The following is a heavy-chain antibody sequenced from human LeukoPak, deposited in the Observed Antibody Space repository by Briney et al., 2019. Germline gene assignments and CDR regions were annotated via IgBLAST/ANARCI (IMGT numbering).Heavy chain of an antibody. V-gene: IGHV4-34*01. Sequence: SETLSPTCAVYGGSFSGYYWSWIRQPPGKGLEWIGEINHSGSTNYNPSLKSRVTISVDTSKNQFSLKLTSVTAADTAVYYCASAYSSSWYVPNPAHFDYWGQGTLVTVSS. CDR1: GGSFSGYY. D-gene: IGHD6-13*01. J-gene: IGHJ4*02. CDR3: ASAYSSSWYVPNPAHFDY. CDR2: INHSGST.